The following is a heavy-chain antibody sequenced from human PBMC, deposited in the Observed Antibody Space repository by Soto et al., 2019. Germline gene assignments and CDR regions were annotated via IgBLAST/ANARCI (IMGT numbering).Heavy chain of an antibody. CDR2: FDPEDGET. J-gene: IGHJ4*02. CDR3: ATAVRGGTHYYFAY. CDR1: GYTLTELS. V-gene: IGHV1-24*01. Sequence: ASVKVSWKVSGYTLTELSMHWVRQAPGKGLEWMGGFDPEDGETIYAQKFQGRVTMTEDTSTDTAYMELSSLRSEDTAVYYCATAVRGGTHYYFAYWGQGTLVTVSS. D-gene: IGHD3-10*02.